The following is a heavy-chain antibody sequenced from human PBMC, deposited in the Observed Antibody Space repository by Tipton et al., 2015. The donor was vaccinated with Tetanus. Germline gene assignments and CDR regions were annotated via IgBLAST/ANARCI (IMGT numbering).Heavy chain of an antibody. CDR1: GDSIRSEDYY. CDR3: ARLTCSSPSCYYYYYYYVDV. V-gene: IGHV4-30-4*01. Sequence: TLSLTCSVSGDSIRSEDYYWGWIRQSPGKGLEWLGYIYYSGSTYNNPSLKSRVSISLGASKNQSSLSLNSVTAADSATYYCARLTCSSPSCYYYYYYYVDVWGTGTAVAVSS. D-gene: IGHD2-2*01. CDR2: IYYSGST. J-gene: IGHJ6*03.